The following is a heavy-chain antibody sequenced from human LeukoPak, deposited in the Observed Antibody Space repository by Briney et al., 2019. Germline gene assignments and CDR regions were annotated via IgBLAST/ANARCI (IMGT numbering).Heavy chain of an antibody. V-gene: IGHV3-33*01. J-gene: IGHJ3*02. CDR2: IWYDGSNK. CDR1: GFTFSSYG. CDR3: STDHGAFDI. Sequence: GGSLRLSCAASGFTFSSYGMHWVRQAPGKGLEWVAVIWYDGSNKYYADSVKGRFTISRDNSKNTLYLQMNSLRAEDTAVYYCSTDHGAFDIWGQGTMVTVSS.